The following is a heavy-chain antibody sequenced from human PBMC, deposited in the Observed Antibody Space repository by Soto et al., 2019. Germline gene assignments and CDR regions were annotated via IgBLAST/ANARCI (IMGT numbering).Heavy chain of an antibody. Sequence: SETLSLTCTVSGGSISSFYWSWIRQPPGKELEWIGYVYYSGTTNYNPSLKSRVTISVDTSKNQFSLKLSSVTAADTAVYYCARDLGYCSSTSCYPWFDPWGQGTLVTVSS. CDR3: ARDLGYCSSTSCYPWFDP. D-gene: IGHD2-2*01. CDR2: VYYSGTT. J-gene: IGHJ5*02. V-gene: IGHV4-59*01. CDR1: GGSISSFY.